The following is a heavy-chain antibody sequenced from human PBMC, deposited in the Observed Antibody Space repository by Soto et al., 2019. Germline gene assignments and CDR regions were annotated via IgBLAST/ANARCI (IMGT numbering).Heavy chain of an antibody. CDR1: GGSFSGYY. CDR3: ARMWYPRLRWLVIDY. CDR2: INHSGST. D-gene: IGHD4-17*01. Sequence: SETLSLTCAVYGGSFSGYYWSWIRQPPGKGLEWIGEINHSGSTNYNPSLKSRVTISVDTSKNQFSLKLSSVTAADTAVYYCARMWYPRLRWLVIDYWGQGTLVTVSS. V-gene: IGHV4-34*01. J-gene: IGHJ4*02.